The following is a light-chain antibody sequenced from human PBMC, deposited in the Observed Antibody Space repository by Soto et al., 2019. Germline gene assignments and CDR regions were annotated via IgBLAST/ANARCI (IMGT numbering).Light chain of an antibody. J-gene: IGLJ1*01. V-gene: IGLV1-44*01. CDR2: FNS. CDR1: SFNIGSNT. Sequence: VLTQPPSASGTPGQRVTISCSGSSFNIGSNTVNWYQQLPGTAPKLLIYFNSQRPSGVPDRFSGSKSGTSASLAISGLQSEDEADYYCSSWDDSLNGDYVFGTGTKVTVL. CDR3: SSWDDSLNGDYV.